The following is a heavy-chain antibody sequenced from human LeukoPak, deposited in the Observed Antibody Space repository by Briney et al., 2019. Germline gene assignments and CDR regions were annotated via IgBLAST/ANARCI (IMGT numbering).Heavy chain of an antibody. CDR2: INHSGST. D-gene: IGHD2-8*01. J-gene: IGHJ4*02. Sequence: PSETLSLTCAVYGESFSGYYWSWIRQPPGKGLEWIGEINHSGSTNYNPSLKSRVTISVDTSKNQFSLKLSSVTAADTAVYYCARFGPGYCTNGVCSAYPSRFVFDYWGQGTLVTVSS. V-gene: IGHV4-34*01. CDR3: ARFGPGYCTNGVCSAYPSRFVFDY. CDR1: GESFSGYY.